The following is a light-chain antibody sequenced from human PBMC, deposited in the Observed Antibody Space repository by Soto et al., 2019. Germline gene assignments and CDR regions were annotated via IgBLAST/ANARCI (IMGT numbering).Light chain of an antibody. CDR2: QVT. Sequence: QSALAQPASVSGSPGQSITISCSGSGSDIATFNYVSWYQQCPGKAPKLLIYQVTRRASGVSHRFSGSKSGNTAALTISGLQPQDEAEYYCNSYSSTSFYVFGTGTKGTV. CDR1: GSDIATFNY. V-gene: IGLV2-14*01. CDR3: NSYSSTSFYV. J-gene: IGLJ1*01.